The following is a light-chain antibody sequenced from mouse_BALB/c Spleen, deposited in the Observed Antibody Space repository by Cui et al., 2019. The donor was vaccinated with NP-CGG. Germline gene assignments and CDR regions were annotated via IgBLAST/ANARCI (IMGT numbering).Light chain of an antibody. CDR2: GTN. V-gene: IGLV1*01. CDR3: ALWYSNHWV. Sequence: QAVVTQESALTTSPGETVTLTCRSSTGAVITSNYANWVQENPDHLFSGLIGGTNDRAPGVPARFSGSLIGDKAVLTITGAQTEDEAIYFCALWYSNHWVFGGGTKLTVL. CDR1: TGAVITSNY. J-gene: IGLJ1*01.